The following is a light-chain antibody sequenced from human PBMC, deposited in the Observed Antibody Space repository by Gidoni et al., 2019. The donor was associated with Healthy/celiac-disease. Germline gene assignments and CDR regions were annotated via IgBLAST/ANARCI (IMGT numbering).Light chain of an antibody. CDR2: RAS. V-gene: IGKV4-1*01. CDR1: QRVLYSSNNKNY. Sequence: DIVMTQSPASLAVSLGERATINCKSSQRVLYSSNNKNYLAWYQQKPGQPPKLLIYRASTRESGVPDRFSGSGSGTDFTLTISSLQAEDVAVYYCQQYYSTPLTFGQGTRLEIK. J-gene: IGKJ5*01. CDR3: QQYYSTPLT.